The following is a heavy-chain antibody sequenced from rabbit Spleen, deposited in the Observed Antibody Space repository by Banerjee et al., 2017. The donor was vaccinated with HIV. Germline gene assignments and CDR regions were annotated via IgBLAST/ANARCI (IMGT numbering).Heavy chain of an antibody. CDR2: INSYSGRP. V-gene: IGHV1S40*01. J-gene: IGHJ6*01. CDR1: GFPFDSGYV. Sequence: QSLEESGGDLVKPGASLTLTCTASGFPFDSGYVMCWVRQAPGKGLEWIACINSYSGRPVYASWAKGRFTISKTSSTTVTLQMTSLTAADTATYFCARDTGSSFSSYGMDLWGQGTLVTVS. CDR3: ARDTGSSFSSYGMDL. D-gene: IGHD8-1*01.